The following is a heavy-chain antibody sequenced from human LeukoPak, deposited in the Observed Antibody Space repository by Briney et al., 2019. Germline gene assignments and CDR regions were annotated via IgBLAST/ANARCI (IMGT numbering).Heavy chain of an antibody. CDR1: GFTFSSFG. Sequence: PGGSLRLSWAASGFTFSSFGMSWVRQAPGKGLEWVSAISGSGGSTYYADSERGRFTISRDNSKNTLYLQMNSLRAEDTAVYYCAKGVLRYFDYWGQGTLVTVSS. V-gene: IGHV3-23*01. CDR2: ISGSGGST. D-gene: IGHD3-9*01. CDR3: AKGVLRYFDY. J-gene: IGHJ4*02.